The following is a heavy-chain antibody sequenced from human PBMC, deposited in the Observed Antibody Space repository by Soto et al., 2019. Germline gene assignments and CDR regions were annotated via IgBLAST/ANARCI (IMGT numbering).Heavy chain of an antibody. CDR1: GFTFSSYG. J-gene: IGHJ4*02. CDR3: AKHGNPYGSGSYYGRIGDY. Sequence: GGSLRLSCAASGFTFSSYGMSWVRQAPGKGLEWVSAISGSGGSTYYADSVKGRFIISRDNSKNTLYLQMNSLRAEDTAVYYCAKHGNPYGSGSYYGRIGDYWGQGTLVTVSS. CDR2: ISGSGGST. D-gene: IGHD3-10*01. V-gene: IGHV3-23*01.